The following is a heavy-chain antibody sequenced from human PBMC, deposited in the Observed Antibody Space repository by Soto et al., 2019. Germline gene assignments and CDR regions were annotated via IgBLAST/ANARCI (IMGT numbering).Heavy chain of an antibody. J-gene: IGHJ4*02. CDR1: GFSVSSNY. CDR2: IYSGGST. D-gene: IGHD3-10*01. Sequence: EVQLVESGGGLIQPGGSLRLSCAASGFSVSSNYMSWVRQAPGKGLEWVSVIYSGGSTYYADSVKGRFTISRDNSKNTLYLQMNSLRAEDTAVYYCARHITMDPLLVYWGQGTLVTVSS. CDR3: ARHITMDPLLVY. V-gene: IGHV3-53*01.